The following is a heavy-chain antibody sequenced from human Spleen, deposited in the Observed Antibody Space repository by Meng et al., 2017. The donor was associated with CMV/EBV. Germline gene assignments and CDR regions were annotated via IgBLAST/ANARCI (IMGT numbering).Heavy chain of an antibody. J-gene: IGHJ4*02. D-gene: IGHD1-26*01. CDR2: IYYSGST. Sequence: VSGGSISSSPYYWAWIRQPPGKGLEWIGSIYYSGSTYYNASLNSRVTMSVDTSKNHFSLKLTSVTAADTAVYYCARPGGTYYWYFDYWGQGTLVTRLL. CDR3: ARPGGTYYWYFDY. CDR1: GGSISSSPYY. V-gene: IGHV4-39*02.